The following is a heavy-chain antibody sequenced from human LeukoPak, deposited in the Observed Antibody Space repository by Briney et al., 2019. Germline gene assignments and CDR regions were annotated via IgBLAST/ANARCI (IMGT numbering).Heavy chain of an antibody. CDR3: ARVKGESGRFWDHYYYMDV. CDR1: GFTFSSYG. D-gene: IGHD1-26*01. CDR2: IWYDGSNK. J-gene: IGHJ6*03. V-gene: IGHV3-33*01. Sequence: GGSLKLSCAASGFTFSSYGMHWVRQAPGKGLEWVAVIWYDGSNKYYADSVKGRFTISRDTARNTLYLQMNALRAEDTAVYYCARVKGESGRFWDHYYYMDVWGKGTTVTVSS.